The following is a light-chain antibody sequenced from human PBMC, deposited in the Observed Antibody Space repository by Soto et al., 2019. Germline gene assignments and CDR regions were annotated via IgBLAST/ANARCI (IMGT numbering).Light chain of an antibody. J-gene: IGKJ2*01. Sequence: EIGLTQSPGTLSLSPGERATLSRRASQSVSSSYLAWYQQKPGQAPRLLIYGASSRATGIPDRFSGSGSGTDFTLTISRLEPEDFAVYYCQQYGSSPYTFGQGTKLEIK. CDR1: QSVSSSY. CDR3: QQYGSSPYT. CDR2: GAS. V-gene: IGKV3-20*01.